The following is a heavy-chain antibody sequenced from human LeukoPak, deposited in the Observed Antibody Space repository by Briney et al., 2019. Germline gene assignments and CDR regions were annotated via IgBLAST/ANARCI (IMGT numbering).Heavy chain of an antibody. CDR3: AKDHCSRTNCYAGPDY. Sequence: GGSLRLSCAASGFLFSDYYMSWIRQAPGKGLEWVSGLIRGGGTTHYADSVKGRFTISSDYSSNTLYLQMNSLRPEDTALYYCAKDHCSRTNCYAGPDYWGQGTLVTVSS. CDR1: GFLFSDYY. V-gene: IGHV3-23*01. CDR2: LIRGGGTT. D-gene: IGHD2-2*01. J-gene: IGHJ4*02.